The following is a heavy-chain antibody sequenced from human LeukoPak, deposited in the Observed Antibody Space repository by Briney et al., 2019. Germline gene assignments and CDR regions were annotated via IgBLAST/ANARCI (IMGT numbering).Heavy chain of an antibody. J-gene: IGHJ5*02. V-gene: IGHV3-53*01. CDR1: GFTLSSNY. CDR2: VYTGGST. Sequence: GGSLRLSCAASGFTLSSNYMSWVRQAPGKGLEWVSVVYTGGSTYYADSVKGRFTISRDNSKNTLYLQMNSLRAEDTAVYYCARDQWRSVSSGWYNWFDPWGQGTLVTVSS. CDR3: ARDQWRSVSSGWYNWFDP. D-gene: IGHD6-19*01.